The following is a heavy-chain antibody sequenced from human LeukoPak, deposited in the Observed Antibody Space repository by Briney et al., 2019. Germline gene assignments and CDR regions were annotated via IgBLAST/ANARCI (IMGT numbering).Heavy chain of an antibody. CDR3: ARQAEGYYDTENPNWFDP. J-gene: IGHJ5*02. CDR1: GGSISSYY. V-gene: IGHV4-59*08. D-gene: IGHD3-22*01. Sequence: SETLSLTCTVSGGSISSYYWSWIRQPPGKGLEWIGYIYYSGSTNYNPSLKSRVTISVDTSKNQFSLKLSSVTAADTAVYYCARQAEGYYDTENPNWFDPWGQGTLVTVSS. CDR2: IYYSGST.